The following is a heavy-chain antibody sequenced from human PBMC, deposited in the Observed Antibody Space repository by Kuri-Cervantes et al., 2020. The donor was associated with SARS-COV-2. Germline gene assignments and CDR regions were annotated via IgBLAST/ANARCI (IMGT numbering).Heavy chain of an antibody. J-gene: IGHJ5*02. CDR1: GGSFSGYF. CDR2: INYSGST. CDR3: ARDLYSSGLEYNWFDP. V-gene: IGHV4-34*01. Sequence: SQTLSLTCAVYGGSFSGYFWSWIRQSPGKGLEWIGEINYSGSTKYDPSLKSRVTISVDTSKNQSSLKLSSVTAADTAVYYCARDLYSSGLEYNWFDPWGQGTLVTVSS. D-gene: IGHD6-19*01.